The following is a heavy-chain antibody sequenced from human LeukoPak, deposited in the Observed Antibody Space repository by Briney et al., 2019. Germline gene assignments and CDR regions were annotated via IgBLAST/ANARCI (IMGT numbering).Heavy chain of an antibody. J-gene: IGHJ4*02. Sequence: GGSLRLSCAASGFTFSSYWMSWVRQAPGKGLEWVANIKQDESEKYYMDSVKGRFTISRDNAKNSLFLQMNSLRAEDTAVYYCARAGSFSSSYGISWDYWGPGALVAVSS. CDR1: GFTFSSYW. CDR3: ARAGSFSSSYGISWDY. V-gene: IGHV3-7*01. D-gene: IGHD2-15*01. CDR2: IKQDESEK.